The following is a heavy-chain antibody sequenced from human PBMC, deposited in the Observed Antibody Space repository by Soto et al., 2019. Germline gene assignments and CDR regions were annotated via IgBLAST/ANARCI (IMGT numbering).Heavy chain of an antibody. CDR1: GGNVNCYY. CDR2: ITDTGGT. J-gene: IGHJ5*02. Sequence: SETLSLTCADSGGNVNCYYWSWIRQPPGKGLEWIGEITDTGGTHYNPSLKSRVTMSVYTSKNQFSLRLSSVSAADTDISYCSTRIMVFGLLIPPFDPWGQGTQVTVSS. V-gene: IGHV4-34*08. D-gene: IGHD3-3*01. CDR3: STRIMVFGLLIPPFDP.